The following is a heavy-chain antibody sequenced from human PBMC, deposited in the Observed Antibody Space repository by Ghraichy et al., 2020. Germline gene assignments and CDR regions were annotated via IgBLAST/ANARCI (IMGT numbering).Heavy chain of an antibody. CDR3: AGGGGRLGSRY. CDR1: GGSISSASLNSGDYF. J-gene: IGHJ4*02. V-gene: IGHV4-30-4*01. D-gene: IGHD3-16*01. CDR2: IYYSGSV. Sequence: SETLSLTCTVSGGSISSASLNSGDYFWSWIRQPPGKGLEWIGYIYYSGSVYYNPSLRSRIIISVDTSKNQFSLRLSSVTAADTAVYYCAGGGGRLGSRYWGQGTLVTVSS.